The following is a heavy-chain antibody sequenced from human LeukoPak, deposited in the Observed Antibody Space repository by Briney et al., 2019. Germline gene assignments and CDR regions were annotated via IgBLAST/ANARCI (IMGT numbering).Heavy chain of an antibody. CDR3: ARDGHYTIYELRFDY. CDR2: INQDGSEK. D-gene: IGHD5/OR15-5a*01. J-gene: IGHJ4*02. V-gene: IGHV3-7*01. CDR1: GFTFSSYA. Sequence: GGSLRLSCAASGFTFSSYAMSWVRQAPGKGLEWVANINQDGSEKYCVDSLKGRFAISRDNAENSLYLQMNSLRAEDTAVYYCARDGHYTIYELRFDYWGQGALVTVSS.